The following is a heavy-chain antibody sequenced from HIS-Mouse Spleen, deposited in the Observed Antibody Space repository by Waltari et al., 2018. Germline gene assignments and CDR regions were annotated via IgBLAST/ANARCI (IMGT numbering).Heavy chain of an antibody. J-gene: IGHJ4*02. V-gene: IGHV4-34*01. CDR2: INHSGST. CDR1: GGSFSGYY. D-gene: IGHD4-17*01. Sequence: QVQLQQWGAGLLKPSETLSLTCAVYGGSFSGYYWCWLRQPPGKGLEWIGEINHSGSTNYNPSLKSRVTISVDTSKNQFSLKLSSVTAADTAVYYCARGRSPATVTIGYYFDYWGQGTLVTVSS. CDR3: ARGRSPATVTIGYYFDY.